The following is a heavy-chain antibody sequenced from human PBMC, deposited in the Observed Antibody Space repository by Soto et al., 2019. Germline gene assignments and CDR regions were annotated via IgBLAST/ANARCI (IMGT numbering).Heavy chain of an antibody. CDR3: ARSIVVVTALDY. CDR1: GYTLASYA. D-gene: IGHD2-21*02. Sequence: ASVKVSCKASGYTLASYAMHWVRQAPGQRLEWMGWINAGNGNTKYSQKFQGRVTITRDTSASTAYMELSSLRSEDTAVYYCARSIVVVTALDYWGQGALVTVSS. V-gene: IGHV1-3*01. J-gene: IGHJ4*02. CDR2: INAGNGNT.